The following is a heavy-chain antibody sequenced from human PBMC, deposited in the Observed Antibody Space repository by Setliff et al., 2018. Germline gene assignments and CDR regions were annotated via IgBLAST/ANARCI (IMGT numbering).Heavy chain of an antibody. CDR1: GGSVTTSRYY. CDR3: ARARYSNFLNWFDP. Sequence: SETLSLTCSVSGGSVTTSRYYWSWIRQPAGKGLEWIGRIHSSGSTKFNPSLESRVTMSVDTSKNQFSLKLTSVTAADTAVYYCARARYSNFLNWFDPWGQGTLVTVSS. V-gene: IGHV4-61*02. CDR2: IHSSGST. J-gene: IGHJ5*02. D-gene: IGHD4-4*01.